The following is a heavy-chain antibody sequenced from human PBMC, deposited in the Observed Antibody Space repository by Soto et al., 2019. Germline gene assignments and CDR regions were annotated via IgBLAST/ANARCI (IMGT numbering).Heavy chain of an antibody. CDR3: AYVILQEYSSSYFHYYYGMDV. V-gene: IGHV1-58*02. D-gene: IGHD6-6*01. CDR1: VGTISSYA. Sequence: SVTVSCTDSVGTISSYAIRWVRQAPGQGLEWMGWIVLVSGNTNYAQKFQERVTITRDMSTSTAYMELSSLRSEDTAVYYCAYVILQEYSSSYFHYYYGMDVWGQGTTVTVSS. J-gene: IGHJ6*02. CDR2: IVLVSGNT.